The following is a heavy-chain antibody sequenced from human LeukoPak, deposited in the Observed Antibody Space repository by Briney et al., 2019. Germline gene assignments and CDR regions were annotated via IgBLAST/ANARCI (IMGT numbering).Heavy chain of an antibody. D-gene: IGHD3-22*01. CDR1: GYTFTSYG. Sequence: ASVKVSCTASGYTFTSYGISWVRQAPGQGLEWMGWISAYNGNTNYAQKLQGRVTMTTDTSTSTAYMELRSLRSDDTAVYYCARDGVTMIVVDYGMDVWGQGTTVTVSS. CDR2: ISAYNGNT. CDR3: ARDGVTMIVVDYGMDV. V-gene: IGHV1-18*01. J-gene: IGHJ6*02.